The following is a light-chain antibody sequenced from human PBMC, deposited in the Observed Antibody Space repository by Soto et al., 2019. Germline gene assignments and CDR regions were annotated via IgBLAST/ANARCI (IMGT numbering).Light chain of an antibody. CDR2: DAS. CDR3: QQRSNGPPIT. J-gene: IGKJ5*01. Sequence: ILMTQSPAILSLSPRVLAILSCSASQSVSSYLAWYQQKPGQAPRLLIYDASNRATGIPARFSGSGSGTDFTLTISSQEPEDFAVYFCQQRSNGPPITIGQAGRLEIK. V-gene: IGKV3-11*01. CDR1: QSVSSY.